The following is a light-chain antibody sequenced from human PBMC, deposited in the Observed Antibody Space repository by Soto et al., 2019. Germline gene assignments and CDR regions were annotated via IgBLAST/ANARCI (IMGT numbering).Light chain of an antibody. V-gene: IGKV3-15*01. CDR1: QSVSSN. J-gene: IGKJ5*01. CDR3: QQYNNWIT. Sequence: EIVMTQSPATLSLSPGERATLSCRASQSVSSNLAWYQQKPGQAPRLLIYGAYTRATGIPARFTGSGSGTEFTLTISSMQSEDFAVYYCQQYNNWITFGQGTRLEIK. CDR2: GAY.